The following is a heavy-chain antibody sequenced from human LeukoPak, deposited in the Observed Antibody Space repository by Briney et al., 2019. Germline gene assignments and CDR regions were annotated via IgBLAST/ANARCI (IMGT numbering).Heavy chain of an antibody. V-gene: IGHV3-23*01. J-gene: IGHJ4*02. CDR2: ISGSGGST. CDR3: AKITGCSSTSCYSH. CDR1: GFTFSSYA. Sequence: PGGSLRLXCAASGFTFSSYAMSWVRQAPGKELEWVSAISGSGGSTYYADSVKGRFTISRDNSKNTLYLQMNSLRAEDTAVYYCAKITGCSSTSCYSHWGQGTLVTVSS. D-gene: IGHD2-2*01.